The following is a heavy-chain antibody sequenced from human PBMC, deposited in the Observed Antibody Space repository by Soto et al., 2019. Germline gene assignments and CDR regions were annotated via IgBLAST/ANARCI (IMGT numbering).Heavy chain of an antibody. CDR1: GFTFSSYS. J-gene: IGHJ5*02. D-gene: IGHD2-2*01. CDR3: ARDLGYCSSTSCYEVGRDVRFDP. CDR2: ISSSSSYI. Sequence: PGGSLRLSCAASGFTFSSYSMNWVRQAPGKGLEWVSSISSSSSYIYYADSVKGRFTISRDNAKNSLYLQMNSLRAEDTAVYYCARDLGYCSSTSCYEVGRDVRFDPWGQGTLVTVSS. V-gene: IGHV3-21*01.